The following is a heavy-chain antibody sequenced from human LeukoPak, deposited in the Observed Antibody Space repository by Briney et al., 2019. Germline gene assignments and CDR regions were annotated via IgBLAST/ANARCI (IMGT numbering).Heavy chain of an antibody. CDR2: IGSDNKP. Sequence: PGGSLRLSCEASGFTFSAYAMTWVRQAPGKGLEWVSSIGSDNKPHYSESVKGRFAISRDNSKNTLSLQMNSLRAEDTAVYYCPRSEETLRLFDYWGQGTLVTVSS. CDR1: GFTFSAYA. CDR3: PRSEETLRLFDY. J-gene: IGHJ4*02. V-gene: IGHV3-23*05. D-gene: IGHD3-3*01.